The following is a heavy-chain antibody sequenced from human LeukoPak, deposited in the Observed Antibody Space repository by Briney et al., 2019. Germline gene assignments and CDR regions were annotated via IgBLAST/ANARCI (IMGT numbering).Heavy chain of an antibody. CDR1: GIPFSDYY. CDR2: ISSSSSYT. J-gene: IGHJ4*02. Sequence: GGSLRLSCVVSGIPFSDYYMNWIRQAPGKGLEWMSYISSSSSYTDYADSVKGRFTISRDNAKSALYLQMNSLRLEDTAVYYCAAGTAADFWGQGTLVTVSS. D-gene: IGHD6-13*01. V-gene: IGHV3-11*03. CDR3: AAGTAADF.